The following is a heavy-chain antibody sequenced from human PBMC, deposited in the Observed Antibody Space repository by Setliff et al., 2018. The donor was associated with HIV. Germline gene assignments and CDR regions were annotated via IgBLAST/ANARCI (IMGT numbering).Heavy chain of an antibody. D-gene: IGHD3-10*01. CDR2: INVYSGDT. CDR1: GYSFTNYG. V-gene: IGHV1-18*01. CDR3: ATDRTQTGISMVRGRLTDPARYPLDY. Sequence: ASVKVSCKASGYSFTNYGISWVRQAPGQGLEWLAWINVYSGDTNFAQRFQGRVTMTRDASTGTAYMELRNLRSDDTAVYYCATDRTQTGISMVRGRLTDPARYPLDYWGPGTLVTSPQ. J-gene: IGHJ4*02.